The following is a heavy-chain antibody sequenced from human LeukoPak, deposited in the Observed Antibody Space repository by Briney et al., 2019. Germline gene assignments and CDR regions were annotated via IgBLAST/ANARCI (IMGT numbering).Heavy chain of an antibody. V-gene: IGHV4-34*01. D-gene: IGHD4-17*01. CDR1: GGSFSGYY. CDR3: ASRSYGETNYYYGMDV. CDR2: INHSGST. Sequence: SETLSLTCAVYGGSFSGYYWSWIRQPPGKGLEWIGEINHSGSTNYNPSLKSRVTISVDTSKNQFSLRLSSVTAADTAVYYCASRSYGETNYYYGMDVWGQGTTVTVSS. J-gene: IGHJ6*02.